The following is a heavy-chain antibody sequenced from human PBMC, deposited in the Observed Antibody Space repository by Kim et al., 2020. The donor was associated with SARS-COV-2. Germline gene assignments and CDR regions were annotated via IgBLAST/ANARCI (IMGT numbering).Heavy chain of an antibody. J-gene: IGHJ3*02. V-gene: IGHV1-46*01. CDR3: ARSAPRITMVQGVIPDAFDI. CDR1: GYTFTSYY. Sequence: ASVKVSCKASGYTFTSYYMHWVRQAPGQGLEWMGIINPSGGSTSYAQKFQGRVTMTRDTSTSTVYMELSSLRSEDTAVYYCARSAPRITMVQGVIPDAFDIWGQGTMVTVSS. D-gene: IGHD3-10*01. CDR2: INPSGGST.